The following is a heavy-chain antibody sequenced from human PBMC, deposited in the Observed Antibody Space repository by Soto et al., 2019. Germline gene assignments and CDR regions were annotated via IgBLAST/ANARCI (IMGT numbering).Heavy chain of an antibody. CDR3: ARSSSYSSGWYGNYYYYGMDV. J-gene: IGHJ6*02. Sequence: SETLSLTCTVSGGSISSYYWSWIRQPPGEGLEWIGYIYYSGSTNYNPSLKSRVTISVDTSKNQFSLKLSSVTAADTAVYYCARSSSYSSGWYGNYYYYGMDVWGQGTTVTVSS. V-gene: IGHV4-59*01. CDR1: GGSISSYY. CDR2: IYYSGST. D-gene: IGHD6-19*01.